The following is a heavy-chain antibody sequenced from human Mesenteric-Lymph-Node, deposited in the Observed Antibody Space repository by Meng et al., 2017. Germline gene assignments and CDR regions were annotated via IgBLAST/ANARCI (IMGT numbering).Heavy chain of an antibody. CDR3: AKGLRSHLAAFDI. CDR1: GFTFSSYG. Sequence: GESLKISCAASGFTFSSYGMHWVRQAPGKGLVWVSRINSDGSITNYADFVKGRFTISRDNSKNTLDVQMNSLRAEDTAVYYCAKGLRSHLAAFDIWGQGTMVTVSS. D-gene: IGHD6-19*01. J-gene: IGHJ3*02. V-gene: IGHV3-74*01. CDR2: INSDGSIT.